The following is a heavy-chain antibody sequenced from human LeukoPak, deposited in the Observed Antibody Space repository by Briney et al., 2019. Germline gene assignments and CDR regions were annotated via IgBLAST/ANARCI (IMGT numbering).Heavy chain of an antibody. J-gene: IGHJ4*02. CDR1: GFTFNNYA. D-gene: IGHD6-13*01. CDR3: AKYVGAAGTGY. V-gene: IGHV3-30*18. Sequence: GGSLRLSCAASGFTFNNYAMSWVRQAPGKGLEWVAVISYDGSNKYYADSVKGRFTISRDNSKNTLYLQMNSLRAEDTAVYYCAKYVGAAGTGYWGQGTLVTVSS. CDR2: ISYDGSNK.